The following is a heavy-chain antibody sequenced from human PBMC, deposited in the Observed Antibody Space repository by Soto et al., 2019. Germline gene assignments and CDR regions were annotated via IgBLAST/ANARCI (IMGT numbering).Heavy chain of an antibody. D-gene: IGHD1-26*01. CDR1: GGTFSNYA. CDR3: AKEGGADGSFGNWLDP. V-gene: IGHV1-69*15. CDR2: IIPIFGTT. J-gene: IGHJ5*02. Sequence: QVHLVQSGAEVKKPGSSVNVSCKASGGTFSNYAITWVRQAPGQGLEWVGRIIPIFGTTNVAQKFQGRVTRPAGESTTTAYMELSGLRSDDTAVYYCAKEGGADGSFGNWLDPWGQGTLVTVSS.